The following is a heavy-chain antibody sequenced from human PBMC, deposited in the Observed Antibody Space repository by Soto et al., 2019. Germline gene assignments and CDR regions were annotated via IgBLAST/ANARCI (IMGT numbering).Heavy chain of an antibody. V-gene: IGHV3-11*01. CDR1: GFTFSDYY. CDR2: ISGGGTSI. D-gene: IGHD6-19*01. J-gene: IGHJ3*02. CDR3: TRELRITSGLFFGAFDI. Sequence: GGSLRLSCAASGFTFSDYYMSWIRQAPGKGLEWVSYISGGGTSIFYADSVKGRFTISRDNAKNLLYLQMNSLRAEDTAVYYCTRELRITSGLFFGAFDIWGQGTMVTVSS.